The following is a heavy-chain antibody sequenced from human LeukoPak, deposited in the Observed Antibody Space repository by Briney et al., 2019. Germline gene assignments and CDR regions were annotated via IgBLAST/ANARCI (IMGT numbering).Heavy chain of an antibody. Sequence: SETLSLTCTVSGVSITNYSWSWIRQPPRNGLEWSGYIHYTGGTNYNRSLRSRVTMSVDTSKNQFSLKLSFVTAADTAVYYCARGTVTTGYFDYWGQGNLVTVSS. CDR2: IHYTGGT. CDR1: GVSITNYS. V-gene: IGHV4-59*01. CDR3: ARGTVTTGYFDY. D-gene: IGHD4-11*01. J-gene: IGHJ4*02.